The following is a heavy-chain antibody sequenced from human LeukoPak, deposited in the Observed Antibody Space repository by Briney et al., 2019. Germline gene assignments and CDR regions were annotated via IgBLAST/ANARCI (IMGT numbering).Heavy chain of an antibody. CDR3: ARDEVEMATSSDY. CDR2: IIPILGIA. Sequence: ASVKVSCKASGGTFSSYAISWVRQAPGQGLEWMGRIIPILGIANYAQKFQGRVTITADKSTSTAYMELSSLRSEDTAVYYCARDEVEMATSSDYWGQGTLVTVSS. V-gene: IGHV1-69*04. D-gene: IGHD5-24*01. CDR1: GGTFSSYA. J-gene: IGHJ4*02.